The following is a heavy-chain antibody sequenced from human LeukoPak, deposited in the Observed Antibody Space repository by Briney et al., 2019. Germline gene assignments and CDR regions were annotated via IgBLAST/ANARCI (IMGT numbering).Heavy chain of an antibody. CDR1: GGSISSSSYY. J-gene: IGHJ4*02. D-gene: IGHD6-13*01. CDR2: IYYSGST. V-gene: IGHV4-39*01. CDR3: ASRYSSTLPVD. Sequence: SETLSLTCTVSGGSISSSSYYWGWIRQPPGKGLEWIGSIYYSGSTYYNPSLESRVTISVDTSKNQFSLKLSSVTAADTAVYYCASRYSSTLPVDWGQGTLVTVSS.